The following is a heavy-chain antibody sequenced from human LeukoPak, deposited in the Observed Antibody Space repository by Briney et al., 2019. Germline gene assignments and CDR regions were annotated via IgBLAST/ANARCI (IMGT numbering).Heavy chain of an antibody. CDR2: INPSGGTT. CDR1: GYTFTSYH. V-gene: IGHV1-46*01. D-gene: IGHD3-22*01. Sequence: ASVKVSCKASGYTFTSYHMHWVRQAPGQGLEWMGIINPSGGTTNYAQKFRGRVTMTRDMSTSTVYMELSSLRSEDTAVYYCARGVTGYYDSSGYSQLYNWFDPWGQGTLVTVSS. J-gene: IGHJ5*02. CDR3: ARGVTGYYDSSGYSQLYNWFDP.